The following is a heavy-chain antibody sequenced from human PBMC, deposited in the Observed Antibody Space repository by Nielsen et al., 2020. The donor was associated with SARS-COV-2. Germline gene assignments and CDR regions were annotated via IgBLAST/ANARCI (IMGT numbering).Heavy chain of an antibody. D-gene: IGHD3-3*01. Sequence: SETLSLTCTVSGGSISSYYWSWIRQPPGKGLEWIGYIYYSGSTNYNPSLKSRVTISVDTSKNQFSLKLSSVTAADTAVYYCARVPLLTYYDFWSGYYTGSYYYYGMDVWGQGTTVTVSS. CDR1: GGSISSYY. CDR3: ARVPLLTYYDFWSGYYTGSYYYYGMDV. J-gene: IGHJ6*02. CDR2: IYYSGST. V-gene: IGHV4-59*08.